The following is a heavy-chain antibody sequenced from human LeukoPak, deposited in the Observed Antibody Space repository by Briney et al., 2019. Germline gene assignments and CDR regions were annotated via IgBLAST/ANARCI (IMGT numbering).Heavy chain of an antibody. Sequence: GGSLRLSCAASGFTFSSYEMNWVRQAPGKGLEWVSYISRSDSTIYYADSVKGRFTISRDNAKNSLYLQMNSLRAEDTAVYYCARDSGIWYFDLWGRGTLVTVSS. D-gene: IGHD1-14*01. J-gene: IGHJ2*01. CDR2: ISRSDSTI. CDR1: GFTFSSYE. CDR3: ARDSGIWYFDL. V-gene: IGHV3-48*03.